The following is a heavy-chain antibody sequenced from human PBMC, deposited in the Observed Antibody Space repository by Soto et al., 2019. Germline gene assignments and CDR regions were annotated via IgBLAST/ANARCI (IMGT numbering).Heavy chain of an antibody. D-gene: IGHD1-7*01. CDR3: AKEVGTGITGTSYGMDV. CDR1: GFTFSSSG. V-gene: IGHV3-30*18. CDR2: ISYDGSNK. J-gene: IGHJ6*02. Sequence: GGSLRLSCAASGFTFSSSGMHWVRQAPGKGPEWVAVISYDGSNKYYADSVKGRFTISRDNSKNTLYLQMNSLRAEDTAVYYCAKEVGTGITGTSYGMDVWGQGTTVTVSS.